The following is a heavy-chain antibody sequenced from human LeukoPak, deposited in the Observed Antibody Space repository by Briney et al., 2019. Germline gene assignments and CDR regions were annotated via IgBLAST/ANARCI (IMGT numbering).Heavy chain of an antibody. CDR3: ARGGLRGHSYGTLDY. D-gene: IGHD5-18*01. CDR2: ISSSDNTI. CDR1: GFSFSDYY. V-gene: IGHV3-11*01. J-gene: IGHJ4*02. Sequence: GGSLRHSCAVSGFSFSDYYMSWIRQAPGTGLEWVSYISSSDNTIYYADSVKGRFTISRDNAKNSLYLRMNSLRAEDTAVYYCARGGLRGHSYGTLDYWGQGTLVTVSS.